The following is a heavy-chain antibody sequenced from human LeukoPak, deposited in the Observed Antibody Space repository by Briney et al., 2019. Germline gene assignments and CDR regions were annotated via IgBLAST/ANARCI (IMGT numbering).Heavy chain of an antibody. CDR2: MNPNSGNT. D-gene: IGHD3-3*01. Sequence: ASVKVSCKASGYTFTSYDINWVRQATGQGLEWMGWMNPNSGNTGYAQKFQGRVIMTRNTSISTAYMELSSLRSEDTAVYYCARGGYDFWSGYIHSSSNWFDPWGQGTLVTVSS. CDR3: ARGGYDFWSGYIHSSSNWFDP. J-gene: IGHJ5*02. CDR1: GYTFTSYD. V-gene: IGHV1-8*01.